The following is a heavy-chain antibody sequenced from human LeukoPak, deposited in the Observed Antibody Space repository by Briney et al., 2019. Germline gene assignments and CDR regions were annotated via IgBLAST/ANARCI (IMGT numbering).Heavy chain of an antibody. CDR1: TLTFSSYA. Sequence: GGSLRLSCTASTLTFSSYAMHWVRQAPGKGLEWVAVISFDGTDEYYADSVKGRFIISRDSSKNTLYLQMNSLRADDTAVYYCARDRLTYYYDSSGYYVPGYWGQGTLVTVSS. CDR2: ISFDGTDE. V-gene: IGHV3-30*04. J-gene: IGHJ4*02. CDR3: ARDRLTYYYDSSGYYVPGY. D-gene: IGHD3-22*01.